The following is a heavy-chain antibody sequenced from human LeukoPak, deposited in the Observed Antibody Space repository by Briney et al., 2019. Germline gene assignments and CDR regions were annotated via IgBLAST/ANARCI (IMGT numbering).Heavy chain of an antibody. CDR2: ISWNSGSI. D-gene: IGHD3-10*01. V-gene: IGHV3-9*01. Sequence: GGSLRLSCAASGFTFDDYAMHWVRQAPGKGLEWVSGISWNSGSIGYADSVKGRFTISRDNAKNTLYLQMNSLRAEDTAVYYCAKGAITMVRGVIMDYMDVWGKGTTVTISS. J-gene: IGHJ6*03. CDR3: AKGAITMVRGVIMDYMDV. CDR1: GFTFDDYA.